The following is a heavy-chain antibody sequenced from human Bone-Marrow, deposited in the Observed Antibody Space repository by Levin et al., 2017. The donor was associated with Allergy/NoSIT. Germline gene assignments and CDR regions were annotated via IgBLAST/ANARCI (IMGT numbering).Heavy chain of an antibody. CDR1: GFTFSSYS. Sequence: GESLKISCAASGFTFSSYSMNWVRQAPGKGLEWVSSISSSSYMHYADSVKGRFTVSRDNANNSLYLQMNSLRAEDTAVYYCAKSRAVAGTKYHFYYMDVWGKGTAVTVSS. V-gene: IGHV3-21*01. CDR2: ISSSSYM. J-gene: IGHJ6*03. D-gene: IGHD6-19*01. CDR3: AKSRAVAGTKYHFYYMDV.